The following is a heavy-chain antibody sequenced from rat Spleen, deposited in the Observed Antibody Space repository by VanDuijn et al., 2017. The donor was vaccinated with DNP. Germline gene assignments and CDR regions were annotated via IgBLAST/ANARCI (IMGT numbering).Heavy chain of an antibody. CDR3: ARGAATFDY. CDR2: ISYDGGST. J-gene: IGHJ2*01. CDR1: GFTFSNYY. D-gene: IGHD1-2*01. V-gene: IGHV5-22*01. Sequence: EVQLVESGGGLVQPGRSMKLSCAASGFTFSNYYMAWVRQAPTKGLEWVAYISYDGGSTYYGDSVKGRFTISRDNAKSTLYLQMNSLRSEDMATYYCARGAATFDYWGQGVMVTVSS.